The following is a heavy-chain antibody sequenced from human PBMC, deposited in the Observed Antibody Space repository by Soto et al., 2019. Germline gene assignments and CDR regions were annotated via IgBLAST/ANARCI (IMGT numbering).Heavy chain of an antibody. J-gene: IGHJ6*03. CDR1: GYTFTSYA. CDR2: INAGNGNT. CDR3: ASSIAAAGYYYYYYMDV. Sequence: QVQLVQSGAEVKKPGASVKVSCKASGYTFTSYAMHWVRQAPGQRLEWMGWINAGNGNTKYSQKFQGRVTITRDTTASTANMELSSLRSEDTAVYYCASSIAAAGYYYYYYMDVWGKGTTVTVSS. V-gene: IGHV1-3*01. D-gene: IGHD6-13*01.